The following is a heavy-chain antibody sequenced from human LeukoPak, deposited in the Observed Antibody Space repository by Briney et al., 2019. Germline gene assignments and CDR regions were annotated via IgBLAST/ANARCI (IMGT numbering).Heavy chain of an antibody. D-gene: IGHD2-2*01. CDR3: AKGGTVYCSNTGCYPDY. CDR1: GFTVSSNY. V-gene: IGHV3-53*05. CDR2: IYSGGYT. J-gene: IGHJ4*02. Sequence: AGGSLRLSCAVSGFTVSSNYMSWVRQAPGKGLEWVSIIYSGGYTFYADSVKGRFTISRDNSKNTLYLQMNSLRTEDTAVYYCAKGGTVYCSNTGCYPDYWGQGTLATVSS.